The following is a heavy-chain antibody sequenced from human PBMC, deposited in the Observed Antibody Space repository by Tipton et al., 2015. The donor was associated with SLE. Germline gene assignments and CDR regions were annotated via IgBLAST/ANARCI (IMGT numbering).Heavy chain of an antibody. J-gene: IGHJ4*02. Sequence: TLSLTCVVYGGSLSGYYWTWIRQPPGKGLEVIGEINHGGNTFYTPSLKSRVTISTDTSKSQFSLKVTSVTAADTAIYYCAREFWGQWDYWGQGTLLTVSS. CDR1: GGSLSGYY. V-gene: IGHV4-34*01. CDR2: INHGGNT. D-gene: IGHD3-16*01. CDR3: AREFWGQWDY.